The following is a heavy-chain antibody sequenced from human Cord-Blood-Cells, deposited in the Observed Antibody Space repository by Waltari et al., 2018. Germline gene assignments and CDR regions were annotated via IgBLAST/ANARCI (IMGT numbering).Heavy chain of an antibody. D-gene: IGHD3-3*01. J-gene: IGHJ4*02. V-gene: IGHV3-23*01. CDR2: ISGSGGST. CDR1: GFTFSSYA. CDR3: AKEGTYDFWSGYYFDY. Sequence: VQPGGSLRLSCAASGFTFSSYAMSWVRQAPGKGLEWVSAISGSGGSTYYADSVKGRFTISRDNSKNTLYLQMNGLRAEDTAVYYCAKEGTYDFWSGYYFDYWGQGTLVTVSS.